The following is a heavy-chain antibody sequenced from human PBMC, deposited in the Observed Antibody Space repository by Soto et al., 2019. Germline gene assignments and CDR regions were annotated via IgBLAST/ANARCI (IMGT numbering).Heavy chain of an antibody. Sequence: GGSLRLSCAASGFTFSSYAMSWVRQAPGKGLEWVSAISGSGGSTYYADSVKGRFTISRDNSKNTLYLQMNSLRAEDTAVYYCAKIYSGRFGEFSYYYYYGMDVWGQGTTVTVSS. J-gene: IGHJ6*02. V-gene: IGHV3-23*01. D-gene: IGHD3-10*01. CDR3: AKIYSGRFGEFSYYYYYGMDV. CDR1: GFTFSSYA. CDR2: ISGSGGST.